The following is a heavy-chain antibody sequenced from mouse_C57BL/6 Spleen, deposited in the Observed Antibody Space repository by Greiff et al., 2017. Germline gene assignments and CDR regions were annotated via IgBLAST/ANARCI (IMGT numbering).Heavy chain of an antibody. CDR3: ARSFITTVVAPHWYFDV. V-gene: IGHV1-39*01. CDR2: INPNYGTT. D-gene: IGHD1-1*01. CDR1: GYSFTDYN. Sequence: EVQRVESGPELVKPGASVKISCKASGYSFTDYNMNWVKQSNGKSLEWIGVINPNYGTTSYNQKFKGKATLTVDQSSSTAYMQLNSLTSEDSAVYYCARSFITTVVAPHWYFDVWGTGTTVTVSS. J-gene: IGHJ1*03.